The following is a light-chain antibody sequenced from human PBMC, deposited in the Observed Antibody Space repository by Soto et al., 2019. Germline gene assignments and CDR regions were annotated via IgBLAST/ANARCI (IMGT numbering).Light chain of an antibody. Sequence: QSVLTQPASVSGSPGQSIAISCTGSSSDIGIYKYVSWYQQHPGKAPKLMIYDVSNRPSGVSNRFSGSKSGNTASLTISGLRAEDEADYYCNSYTSNNTYVFGTGTKVTVL. CDR2: DVS. V-gene: IGLV2-14*03. CDR3: NSYTSNNTYV. CDR1: SSDIGIYKY. J-gene: IGLJ1*01.